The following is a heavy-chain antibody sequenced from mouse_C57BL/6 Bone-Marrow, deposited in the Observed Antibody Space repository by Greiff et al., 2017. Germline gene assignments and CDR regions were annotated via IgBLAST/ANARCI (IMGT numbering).Heavy chain of an antibody. J-gene: IGHJ4*01. CDR3: ARPYYAMDY. CDR2: ISSGGSYT. CDR1: GLTFSSYG. Sequence: EVMLVESGGDLVKPGGSLKLSCAASGLTFSSYGMSWVRPTPDKGLEWVATISSGGSYTYYPDSVKGRFTISRDNAKNTLYLQMSSLKSEETAMYYCARPYYAMDYWGQGTSVTVSS. V-gene: IGHV5-6*01.